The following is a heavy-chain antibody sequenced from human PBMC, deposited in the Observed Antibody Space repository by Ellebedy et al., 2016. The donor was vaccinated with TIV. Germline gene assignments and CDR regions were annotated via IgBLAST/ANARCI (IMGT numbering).Heavy chain of an antibody. CDR1: GFTFSNYA. J-gene: IGHJ4*02. CDR2: IGGGGATR. D-gene: IGHD3-9*01. CDR3: AREQSPYYEILTGSFDY. Sequence: PGGSLRLSCAASGFTFSNYAMSWVRQAPGKGLEWVSTIGGGGATRYYADSVKGRFAISRDNSKSTLYLEMKSLRVEDTAVYYCAREQSPYYEILTGSFDYWGQGALVTVSS. V-gene: IGHV3-23*01.